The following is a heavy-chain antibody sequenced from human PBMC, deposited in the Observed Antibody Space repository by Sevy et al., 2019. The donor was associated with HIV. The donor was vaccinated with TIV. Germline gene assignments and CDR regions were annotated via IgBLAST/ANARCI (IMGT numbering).Heavy chain of an antibody. V-gene: IGHV3-23*01. J-gene: IGHJ6*02. CDR3: AKGGYCSSTSCRYYYYGMDV. CDR1: GFTFSSYA. CDR2: ISGSGGST. D-gene: IGHD2-2*01. Sequence: GESLKISCAASGFTFSSYAMSWVRQAPGKGLEWVSAISGSGGSTYYADSVKGRFTISRDNSKNTQYLQMNSLRAEDTAVYYCAKGGYCSSTSCRYYYYGMDVWGQGTTVTVSS.